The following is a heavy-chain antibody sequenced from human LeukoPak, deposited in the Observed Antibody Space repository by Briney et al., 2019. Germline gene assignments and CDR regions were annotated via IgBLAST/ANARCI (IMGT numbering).Heavy chain of an antibody. J-gene: IGHJ5*02. V-gene: IGHV1-69*13. CDR3: ARGVGYCSSTSCFNWFDP. Sequence: SVRVSCKASGGTFSSYAISWVRQAPGQGLEWMGGIIPIFGTANYAQKFQGRVTITADESTSTAYMELSSLRSEDTAVYYCARGVGYCSSTSCFNWFDPWGQGTLVTVSS. D-gene: IGHD2-2*01. CDR1: GGTFSSYA. CDR2: IIPIFGTA.